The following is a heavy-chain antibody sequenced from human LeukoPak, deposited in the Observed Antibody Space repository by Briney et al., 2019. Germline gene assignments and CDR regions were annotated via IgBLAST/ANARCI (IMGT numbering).Heavy chain of an antibody. CDR1: GFTFDDYA. CDR2: ISWISGSI. CDR3: AKGYCSSTSCYPFDY. J-gene: IGHJ4*02. V-gene: IGHV3-9*03. Sequence: GGSLRLSCAASGFTFDDYAMHWVRQAPGKGLEWVSGISWISGSIGYADSVKGRFTISRDNAKNSLYLQMNSLRAEDMALYYCAKGYCSSTSCYPFDYWGQGTLVTVSS. D-gene: IGHD2-2*01.